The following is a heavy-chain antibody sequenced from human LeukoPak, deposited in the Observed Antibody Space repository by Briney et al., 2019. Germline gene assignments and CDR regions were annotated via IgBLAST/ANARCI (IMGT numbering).Heavy chain of an antibody. J-gene: IGHJ4*02. CDR1: GFTFSSYG. Sequence: PGGSLRLSCAASGFTFSSYGMHWVRQAPGKGLEWVADKSYDGSNKYYADSVKGRFTISRDNSKNTLYLQMNSLSAEDTAVYYCAKDRVTDSSGYHFDYWGQGTLVTVSS. D-gene: IGHD3-22*01. CDR3: AKDRVTDSSGYHFDY. CDR2: KSYDGSNK. V-gene: IGHV3-30*18.